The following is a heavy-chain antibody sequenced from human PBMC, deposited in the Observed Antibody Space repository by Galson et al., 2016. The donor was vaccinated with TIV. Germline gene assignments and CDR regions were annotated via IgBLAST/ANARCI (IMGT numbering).Heavy chain of an antibody. Sequence: SLRLSCAASGFTFSRHWMSWVRQAPGKGLEWVANIKQDGDYKYYVDSVKGRFTISRDNAKNTLDLQMNGLTADDTAVYYCARGPGYCTGGVCYSNWYFDLWGRGTLVTVSS. J-gene: IGHJ2*01. CDR3: ARGPGYCTGGVCYSNWYFDL. D-gene: IGHD2-8*02. CDR1: GFTFSRHW. V-gene: IGHV3-7*01. CDR2: IKQDGDYK.